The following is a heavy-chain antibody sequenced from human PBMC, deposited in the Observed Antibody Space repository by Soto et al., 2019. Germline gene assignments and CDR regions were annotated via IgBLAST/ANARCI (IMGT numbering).Heavy chain of an antibody. CDR2: IIPLFGKA. D-gene: IGHD6-19*01. Sequence: SVKVSCKASGGSFSTLGINWVRQAPGQGLEWMGGIIPLFGKARYAETSQGRVTITADTSTGTAYMVVSSLRSDDTAVFYCATAHNSGWYFFDYWGPGTLVTVSS. J-gene: IGHJ4*02. CDR3: ATAHNSGWYFFDY. V-gene: IGHV1-69*06. CDR1: GGSFSTLG.